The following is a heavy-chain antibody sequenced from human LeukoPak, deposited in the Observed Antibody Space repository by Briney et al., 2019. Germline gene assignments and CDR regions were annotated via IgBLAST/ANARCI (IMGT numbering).Heavy chain of an antibody. D-gene: IGHD6-13*01. CDR3: ARDSPVAAAGTWFDP. CDR2: ISSSSYI. CDR1: GFTFSDYG. Sequence: GGSLRLSCAASGFTFSDYGIHWVRQAPGKGLEWVSSISSSSYIYYADSVKGRFTISRDNAKNSLYLQMNSLRAEDTAVYYCARDSPVAAAGTWFDPWGQGTLVTVSS. J-gene: IGHJ5*02. V-gene: IGHV3-69-1*01.